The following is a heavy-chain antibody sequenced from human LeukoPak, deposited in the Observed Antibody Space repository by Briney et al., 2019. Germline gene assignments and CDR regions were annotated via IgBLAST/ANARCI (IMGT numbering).Heavy chain of an antibody. V-gene: IGHV4-59*01. CDR3: ARGSSGWSKVNWFDP. Sequence: SETLSLTCTVSGGSISSYYWSSIRQPPGKGLEWIGDIYYSGSTNYKPSLKRRVTISVDTYKNQFSLKQSSVTAADTAVYYCARGSSGWSKVNWFDPWGQGTLVTVSS. D-gene: IGHD6-19*01. CDR2: IYYSGST. J-gene: IGHJ5*02. CDR1: GGSISSYY.